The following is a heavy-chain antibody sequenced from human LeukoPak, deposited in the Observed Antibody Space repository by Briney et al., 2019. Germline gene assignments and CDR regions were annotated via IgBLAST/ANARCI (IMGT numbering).Heavy chain of an antibody. CDR2: IKSKTDGGTT. D-gene: IGHD6-6*01. V-gene: IGHV3-15*01. CDR3: TTHPYSSSSVVWVDY. CDR1: GFTFSNAW. Sequence: GGSLRLSCAASGFTFSNAWMSWVRQAPGKGLEWVGRIKSKTDGGTTDYAAPVKGRFTISRDDSKNTLYLQMNRLKTEDTAVYYCTTHPYSSSSVVWVDYWGQGTLVTVSS. J-gene: IGHJ4*02.